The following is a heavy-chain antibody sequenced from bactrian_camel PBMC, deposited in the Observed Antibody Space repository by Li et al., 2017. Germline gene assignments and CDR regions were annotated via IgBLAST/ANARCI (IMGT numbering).Heavy chain of an antibody. J-gene: IGHJ4*01. CDR1: GFASDRCD. CDR3: AADMGPMGRGRVCSSYLYEYNY. D-gene: IGHD3*01. V-gene: IGHV3S53*01. CDR2: ISADGAE. Sequence: HVQLVESGGGSVQAGESLRLSCTIPGFASDRCDMHWSRVTTGGQREWVASISADGAETYSDTVKGRFAINRDKSDDTVYLQMNSLKPEDTVVYYCAADMGPMGRGRVCSSYLYEYNYWGQGTQVTVS.